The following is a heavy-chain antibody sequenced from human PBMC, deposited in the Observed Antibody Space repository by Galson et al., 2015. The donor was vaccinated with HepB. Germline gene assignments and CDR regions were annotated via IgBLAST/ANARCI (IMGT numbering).Heavy chain of an antibody. CDR2: ISTSSSTI. CDR3: ARDRGDSGSYLSYYYGMDA. J-gene: IGHJ6*02. V-gene: IGHV3-48*04. CDR1: GFTFSSYN. D-gene: IGHD3-10*01. Sequence: SLRLSCAGSGFTFSSYNMNWVRQAPGKGLEWVSYISTSSSTINYADSVKGRFTISRDNAKNSLYLQMNSLGADDTAVYYCARDRGDSGSYLSYYYGMDAWGQGTTVTVSS.